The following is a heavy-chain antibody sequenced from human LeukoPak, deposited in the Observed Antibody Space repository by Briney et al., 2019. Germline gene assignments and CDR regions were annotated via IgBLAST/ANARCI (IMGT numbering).Heavy chain of an antibody. CDR2: ISADGGST. CDR1: GLTFHDYA. Sequence: GGSLRLSCVASGLTFHDYAMHGVRQAPGKGLEWVSLISADGGSTFYADSVRGRFSISRDNSKNSLYLQMNSLRTEDTAMYYCAKESGKFDYWGQGTLVAVSS. V-gene: IGHV3-43*02. J-gene: IGHJ4*02. CDR3: AKESGKFDY.